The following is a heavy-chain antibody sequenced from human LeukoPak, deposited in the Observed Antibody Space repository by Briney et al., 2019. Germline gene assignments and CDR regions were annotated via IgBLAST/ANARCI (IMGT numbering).Heavy chain of an antibody. CDR2: MNPNSGNT. J-gene: IGHJ6*02. Sequence: ASVTVSCTASGYTFTSYDINWVRQATGQGLEWMGWMNPNSGNTGYAQKFQGRVTMTRNTSISTAYMELSSLRSEDTAVYYCARYGSSGWYYYYGMDVWGQGTTVTVSS. CDR3: ARYGSSGWYYYYGMDV. V-gene: IGHV1-8*01. CDR1: GYTFTSYD. D-gene: IGHD6-19*01.